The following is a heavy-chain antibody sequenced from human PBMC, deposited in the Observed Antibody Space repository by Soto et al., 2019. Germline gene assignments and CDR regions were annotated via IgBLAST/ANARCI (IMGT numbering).Heavy chain of an antibody. J-gene: IGHJ4*02. CDR2: VGGSGGYT. Sequence: PGVSLRLSCAASGFFFSSYAMSWVRQAPGKGLEWVSGVGGSGGYTSNADSVKGRFTISRDNSKNTLYLQMESLTVEDTAVYFCAKDSAMVSSTFNYFDFWGQGTLVTVSS. CDR3: AKDSAMVSSTFNYFDF. D-gene: IGHD6-13*01. CDR1: GFFFSSYA. V-gene: IGHV3-23*01.